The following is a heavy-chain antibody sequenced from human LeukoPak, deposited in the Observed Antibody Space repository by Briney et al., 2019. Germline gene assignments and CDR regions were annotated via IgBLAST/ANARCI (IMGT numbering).Heavy chain of an antibody. CDR2: IYPGDSDS. V-gene: IGHV5-51*01. CDR1: GYSFTSYW. Sequence: GGSLQISCKGSGYSFTSYWIGWVRQVPGKGLEWMGIIYPGDSDSRYSPSFQGQVTISADKSISTAYLQWSSLKASDTAMYYCARHRSSGWRDAFDIWGQGTMVTVSS. CDR3: ARHRSSGWRDAFDI. J-gene: IGHJ3*02. D-gene: IGHD6-19*01.